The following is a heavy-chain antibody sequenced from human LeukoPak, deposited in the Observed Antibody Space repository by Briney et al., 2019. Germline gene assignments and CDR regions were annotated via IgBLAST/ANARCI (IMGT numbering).Heavy chain of an antibody. CDR3: SRGDSSSGYYFDY. CDR2: INTNTGNP. J-gene: IGHJ4*02. CDR1: GYTFTSYA. Sequence: ASVTVSCKASGYTFTSYAMNWVRQAPGQGREWMGWINTNTGNPTYAQGFTGRFVFSLDTSVSTAYLQISSLKAEDTAVYYCSRGDSSSGYYFDYWGQGTLVTVSS. D-gene: IGHD6-6*01. V-gene: IGHV7-4-1*02.